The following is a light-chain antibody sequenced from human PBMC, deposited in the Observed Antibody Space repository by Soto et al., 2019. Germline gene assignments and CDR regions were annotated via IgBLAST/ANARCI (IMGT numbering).Light chain of an antibody. V-gene: IGKV3-15*01. CDR1: QSVHSN. J-gene: IGKJ4*01. CDR2: GAS. CDR3: QQYSNWPLT. Sequence: EIVMTQSPATLSVSPGERATLSCRASQSVHSNLAWYQQKPGQAPRILIYGASTRATGVPARFSGSRSGTEFSLIISSLQSEDFAVYYGQQYSNWPLTVGGVTKVEIK.